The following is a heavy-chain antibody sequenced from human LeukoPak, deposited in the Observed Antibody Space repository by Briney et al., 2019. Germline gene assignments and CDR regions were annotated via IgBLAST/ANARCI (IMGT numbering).Heavy chain of an antibody. J-gene: IGHJ5*02. Sequence: GGSLRLSCTASGFTFCDYAMSWVRQAPGKGLEWVGFIRSKAYGGTTEYAASVKGRFTISRDDSKSIAYLQMNSLKTEDTAVYYCTRDETYCGGDCLNWFDPWGQGTLVTVSS. CDR1: GFTFCDYA. V-gene: IGHV3-49*04. CDR2: IRSKAYGGTT. CDR3: TRDETYCGGDCLNWFDP. D-gene: IGHD2-21*02.